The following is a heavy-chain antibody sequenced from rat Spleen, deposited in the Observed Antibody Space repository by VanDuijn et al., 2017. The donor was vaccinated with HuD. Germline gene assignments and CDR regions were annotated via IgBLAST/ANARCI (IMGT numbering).Heavy chain of an antibody. V-gene: IGHV5-7*01. CDR2: ISYDGGRN. Sequence: EVQLVESDGGLVQPGRSLKLSCAASGFTFSDYYMAWVRQPPGKGLEWVASISYDGGRNFYRDSVKGRFTISRDNAKSTLSLQMDSLRSEDTATYYCARRHYGYTDYFDFWGQGVMVTVSP. CDR1: GFTFSDYY. CDR3: ARRHYGYTDYFDF. J-gene: IGHJ2*01. D-gene: IGHD1-9*01.